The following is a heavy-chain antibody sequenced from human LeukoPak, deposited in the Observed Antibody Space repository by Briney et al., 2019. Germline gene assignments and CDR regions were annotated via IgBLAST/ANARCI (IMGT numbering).Heavy chain of an antibody. J-gene: IGHJ4*02. CDR3: ARVYQLVFDY. V-gene: IGHV3-30-3*01. CDR2: ISYDGSNK. D-gene: IGHD2-2*01. Sequence: GGSLRLSCAASGFTFSSYAMHWVRQAPGKGLEWVAVISYDGSNKYYADSVKGRFTISRDNSKNTLYLQMNSLRAEDTAVYYCARVYQLVFDYWGQGTLVTVSS. CDR1: GFTFSSYA.